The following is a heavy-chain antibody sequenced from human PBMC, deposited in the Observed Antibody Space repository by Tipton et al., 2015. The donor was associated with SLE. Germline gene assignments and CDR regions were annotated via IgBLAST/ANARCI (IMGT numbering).Heavy chain of an antibody. CDR1: GFSFSSYW. V-gene: IGHV3-7*01. Sequence: QLVQSGGGLVQPGGSLRISCADSGFSFSSYWMSWVRQAPGKGLEWVANINQDGIEKSYVDSVKGRFAISRDNAKNSLYLQLNSLRVEDTAVYYCAIVAFGWGQGSMVTVSS. J-gene: IGHJ4*02. D-gene: IGHD3-10*01. CDR3: AIVAFG. CDR2: INQDGIEK.